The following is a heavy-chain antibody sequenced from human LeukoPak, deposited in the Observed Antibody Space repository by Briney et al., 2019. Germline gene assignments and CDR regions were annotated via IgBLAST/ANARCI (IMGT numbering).Heavy chain of an antibody. CDR2: INPDGSAK. Sequence: PGGSLRLSCATSGFTFRSYWMTWVRQAPGRGLEWVANINPDGSAKYHVDSVRGRFTISRDNAENSLYLQMNSLRAEDMAVCYCARALESGNSDAGYWGQGTLVTVSS. CDR1: GFTFRSYW. V-gene: IGHV3-7*04. D-gene: IGHD4-23*01. J-gene: IGHJ4*02. CDR3: ARALESGNSDAGY.